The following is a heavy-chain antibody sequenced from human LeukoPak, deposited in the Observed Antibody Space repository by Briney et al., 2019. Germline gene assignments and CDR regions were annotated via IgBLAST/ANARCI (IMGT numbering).Heavy chain of an antibody. J-gene: IGHJ4*02. CDR1: GGSFDTSDYY. CDR2: IFYTGKT. V-gene: IGHV4-39*07. CDR3: SRIFDS. Sequence: PSETLSLTCTVSGGSFDTSDYYWGWVRQPPGKGPEWIGDIFYTGKTNYNPSLRGRVTISIDTSKNLFSLRLTSVTAADTAVYYCSRIFDSWGQGTLVSVSS.